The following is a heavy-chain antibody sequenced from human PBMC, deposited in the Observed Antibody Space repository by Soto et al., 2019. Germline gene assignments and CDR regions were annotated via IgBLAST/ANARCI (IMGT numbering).Heavy chain of an antibody. CDR2: IYWNDDK. Sequence: RADRVKHTQRLTLYCRFSLLSLSTNGMGVGWIRQPPGKALEWLALIYWNDDKRYNPSLKSRLTITKDTSRSQVVLTMTNMDPVDTATYYCARGGAMVASWFDPWGQGTPVTVSS. CDR1: LLSLSTNGMG. D-gene: IGHD5-18*01. CDR3: ARGGAMVASWFDP. J-gene: IGHJ5*02. V-gene: IGHV2-5*01.